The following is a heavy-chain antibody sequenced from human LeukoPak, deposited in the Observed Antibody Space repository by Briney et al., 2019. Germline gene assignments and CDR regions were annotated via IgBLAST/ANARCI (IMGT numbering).Heavy chain of an antibody. CDR1: GGSFSGYY. D-gene: IGHD3-10*01. J-gene: IGHJ4*02. Sequence: PSETLSLTCAVYGGSFSGYYWSWIRQPPGKGLEWIGEINHSGSTNYNPSLKSRVTISVDTSKNQFSLKVNSVTAADTAVYYCAGRFGAYRGDHREDYWGQGTLVTVSS. CDR2: INHSGST. CDR3: AGRFGAYRGDHREDY. V-gene: IGHV4-34*01.